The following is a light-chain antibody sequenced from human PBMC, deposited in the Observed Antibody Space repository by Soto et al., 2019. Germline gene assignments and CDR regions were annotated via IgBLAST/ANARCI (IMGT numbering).Light chain of an antibody. CDR2: DAS. CDR1: QSISSW. CDR3: QQYDSYSPS. Sequence: DIQMTQSPSTLSASVGDRVTITCRASQSISSWLAWYQQKPGKAPKLLIYDASSLESRVPSRFRGSRSGTEFTLNISSLQPDDFATYYCQQYDSYSPSFGQGTELEIK. J-gene: IGKJ2*01. V-gene: IGKV1-5*01.